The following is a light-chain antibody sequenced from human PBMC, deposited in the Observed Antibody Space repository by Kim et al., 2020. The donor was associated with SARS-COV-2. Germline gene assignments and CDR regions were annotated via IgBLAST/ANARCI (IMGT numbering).Light chain of an antibody. CDR3: QVWDSSSEHVA. Sequence: SYELTQPPSVSVAPGKTARITCGGDNIGSKSVHWYQQKPGQTPVVVIYYDSDRPSGIPERFSGSNSENTATLTISRVEAGDEADYYCQVWDSSSEHVAFGGGTQLTVL. J-gene: IGLJ2*01. CDR1: NIGSKS. V-gene: IGLV3-21*04. CDR2: YDS.